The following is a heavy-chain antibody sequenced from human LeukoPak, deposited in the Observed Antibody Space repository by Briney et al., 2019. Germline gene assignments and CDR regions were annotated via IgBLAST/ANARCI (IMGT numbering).Heavy chain of an antibody. Sequence: ASVKVSCKASGYTFTSYDINWVRQATGQGLEWMGWMNPNSGNTGYAQKFQGRVTITRNTSISTAYMELSSLRSEDTAVYYCARGGSGWGSYYFDHWGQGTLVTVSS. J-gene: IGHJ4*02. CDR3: ARGGSGWGSYYFDH. CDR2: MNPNSGNT. D-gene: IGHD6-19*01. CDR1: GYTFTSYD. V-gene: IGHV1-8*03.